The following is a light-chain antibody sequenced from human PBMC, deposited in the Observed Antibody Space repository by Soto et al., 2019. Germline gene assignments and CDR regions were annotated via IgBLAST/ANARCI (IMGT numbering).Light chain of an antibody. J-gene: IGKJ5*01. Sequence: DIQMSQSPSTLSASVGDRVPITCRASQSISTWSAWYQQKPGRAPKLLIYDSSSLESGVPSRFSGSGSGTDFALKISRVEAEDVGAYYCMQGTHWPITFGQGTRLEIK. CDR2: DSS. CDR3: MQGTHWPIT. CDR1: QSISTW. V-gene: IGKV1-5*01.